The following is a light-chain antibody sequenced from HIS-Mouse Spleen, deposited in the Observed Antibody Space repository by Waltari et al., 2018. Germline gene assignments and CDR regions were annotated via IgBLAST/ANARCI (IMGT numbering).Light chain of an antibody. V-gene: IGLV2-14*01. J-gene: IGLJ3*02. Sequence: QPALPQPASVSGSPGQSITISCTGTSSDVGGYNHVSWYQQHPGKAPKPMIYEVSNRPSGVSNRFSGSKSGNTASLTISGLQAEDEADYYCSSYTSSSTRVFGGGTKLTVL. CDR3: SSYTSSSTRV. CDR2: EVS. CDR1: SSDVGGYNH.